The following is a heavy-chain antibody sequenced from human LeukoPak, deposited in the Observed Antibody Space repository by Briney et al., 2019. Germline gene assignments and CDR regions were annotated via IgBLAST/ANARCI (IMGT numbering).Heavy chain of an antibody. Sequence: ASVKVSCKASGYTFTGYYMHWVRQAPGQGLEWMGRINPNSGGTNYAQKFQGRVTMTRDTSISTAYMELSRLRSDDTAVYYCARPRTHNKQWLVNPLGYWGQGTPVTVSS. V-gene: IGHV1-2*06. J-gene: IGHJ4*02. D-gene: IGHD6-19*01. CDR1: GYTFTGYY. CDR3: ARPRTHNKQWLVNPLGY. CDR2: INPNSGGT.